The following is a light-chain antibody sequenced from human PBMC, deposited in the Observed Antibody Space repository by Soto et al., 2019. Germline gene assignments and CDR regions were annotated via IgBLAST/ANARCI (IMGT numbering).Light chain of an antibody. J-gene: IGLJ1*01. CDR1: SSDVGAYNY. Sequence: QSVLTQPASVSGSPGQSITISCTGTSSDVGAYNYVSWYQHHPGKVPKLLIHEVTNRPSGVSDRFSGSKSGNTASLTISGLQAEDEADYYCSSKRDSSTLFVFGTGTKLTVL. CDR3: SSKRDSSTLFV. V-gene: IGLV2-14*01. CDR2: EVT.